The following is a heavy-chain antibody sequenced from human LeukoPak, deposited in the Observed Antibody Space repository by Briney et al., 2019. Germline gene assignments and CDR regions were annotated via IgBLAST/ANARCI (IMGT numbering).Heavy chain of an antibody. J-gene: IGHJ5*02. CDR2: IYYSGST. V-gene: IGHV4-59*08. Sequence: SETLSLTCTVSGGSISSYYWSWIRQPPGKGLEWIGYIYYSGSTNYNPSLKSRVTISVDTSKNQFSLKLSSVTAADTAVYYCARQRSISQAWLDPWGQGTLVTVSS. D-gene: IGHD3-3*02. CDR3: ARQRSISQAWLDP. CDR1: GGSISSYY.